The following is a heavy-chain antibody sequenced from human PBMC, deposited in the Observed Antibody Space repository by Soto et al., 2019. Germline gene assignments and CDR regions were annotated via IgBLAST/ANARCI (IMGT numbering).Heavy chain of an antibody. CDR1: GFAVSSYA. D-gene: IGHD5-12*01. Sequence: QSGGSLRLSCAASGFAVSSYAMSWVRQAPGKGLEWVSVISVGGGSAYYADPVKGRLTISSDNSKNTLYLQMNSLRGEDTAVYYCAKPRDGYNWGAFDMWGQGTMVTVSS. CDR3: AKPRDGYNWGAFDM. CDR2: ISVGGGSA. J-gene: IGHJ3*02. V-gene: IGHV3-23*01.